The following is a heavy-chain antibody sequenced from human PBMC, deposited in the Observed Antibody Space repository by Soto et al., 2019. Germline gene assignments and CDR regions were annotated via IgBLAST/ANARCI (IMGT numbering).Heavy chain of an antibody. CDR2: INHSGST. Sequence: PSETLSLTCAVYGGSFSGYYWIWIRQPPGKGLEWIGEINHSGSTNYNPSLKSRVTISVDTSKNQFSLKLSSVTAADTAVYYCARSSRYSSGWYPLNNWFDPWGQGTLVTVSS. J-gene: IGHJ5*02. V-gene: IGHV4-34*01. D-gene: IGHD6-19*01. CDR1: GGSFSGYY. CDR3: ARSSRYSSGWYPLNNWFDP.